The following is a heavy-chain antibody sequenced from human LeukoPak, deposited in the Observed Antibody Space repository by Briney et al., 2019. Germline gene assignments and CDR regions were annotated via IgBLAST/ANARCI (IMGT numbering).Heavy chain of an antibody. J-gene: IGHJ4*02. CDR3: AKDTSAMIVVVITFFDY. Sequence: GGSLRLSCVASGFTFSSYAMSWVRQAPGKGLEWVSAISGSGGSTYYADSVKGRFTISRDNSKNTLYLQMNSLRAEDTAVYYCAKDTSAMIVVVITFFDYWGQGTLVTVSS. CDR1: GFTFSSYA. V-gene: IGHV3-23*01. CDR2: ISGSGGST. D-gene: IGHD3-22*01.